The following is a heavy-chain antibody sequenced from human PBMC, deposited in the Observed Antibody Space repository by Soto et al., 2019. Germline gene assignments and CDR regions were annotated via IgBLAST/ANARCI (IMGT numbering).Heavy chain of an antibody. V-gene: IGHV4-39*01. CDR3: ASLSRPRSAYYDFWSGYYPDDEFDI. CDR2: IYYSGST. D-gene: IGHD3-3*01. J-gene: IGHJ3*02. CDR1: GGSISSSSYY. Sequence: PSETLSLTCTVSGGSISSSSYYWGWIRQPPGKGLEWIGSIYYSGSTYYNPPLKSRVTISVDTSKNQFSLKLSSVTAADTAVYYCASLSRPRSAYYDFWSGYYPDDEFDIWGQGTMVTVSS.